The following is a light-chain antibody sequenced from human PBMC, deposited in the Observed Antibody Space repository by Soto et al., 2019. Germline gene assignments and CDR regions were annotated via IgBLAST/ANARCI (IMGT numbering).Light chain of an antibody. V-gene: IGKV1-8*01. CDR2: SAF. J-gene: IGKJ5*01. CDR1: QDISSS. CDR3: HQYYTYPFT. Sequence: AVRMTQSPSSFSASTGDRVTITCRASQDISSSLAWYQQKPGRAPKLLIYSAFTLQSGVPSRFSGSGSGTDFTLTMSCMQSEDFATYYCHQYYTYPFTFGQGTRLEIK.